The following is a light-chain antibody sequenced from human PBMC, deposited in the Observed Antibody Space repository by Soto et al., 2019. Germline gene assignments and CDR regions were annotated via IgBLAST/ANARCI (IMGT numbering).Light chain of an antibody. Sequence: QAVLTQPPSVSGAPGQRVIISCTGSNSNIGAGYEVHWFQQLPGTAPKLLIYGNINRPSGVPDRFSGSKSGTSASLAITGLQPEDEADYYCQSYDSSLSVRYVFGTGTKVTVL. CDR3: QSYDSSLSVRYV. CDR2: GNI. J-gene: IGLJ1*01. CDR1: NSNIGAGYE. V-gene: IGLV1-40*01.